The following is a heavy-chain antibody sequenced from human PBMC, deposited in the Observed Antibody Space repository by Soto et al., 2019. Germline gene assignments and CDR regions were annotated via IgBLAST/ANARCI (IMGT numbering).Heavy chain of an antibody. Sequence: QVQLVQSGAEVKKPGASVKVSCKASGYTFTSYGISWVRQAPGQGLEWMGWISAYNGNTKYAQKLQGRVTPPTNTSTSTAYMELRSLRSDDTAVYYCARDLGGSYYAPVDYWGQGTLVTVSS. J-gene: IGHJ4*02. CDR3: ARDLGGSYYAPVDY. D-gene: IGHD1-26*01. V-gene: IGHV1-18*01. CDR1: GYTFTSYG. CDR2: ISAYNGNT.